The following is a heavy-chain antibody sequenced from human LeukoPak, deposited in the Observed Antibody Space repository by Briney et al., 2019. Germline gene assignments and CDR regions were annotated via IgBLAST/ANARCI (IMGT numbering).Heavy chain of an antibody. CDR3: ARRYCSGGSCQDDAFDI. CDR1: GGSFSGYY. CDR2: INHSGST. J-gene: IGHJ3*02. Sequence: SETLSLTCAMYGGSFSGYYWSWIRQPPGRGLEWIGQINHSGSTNYNPSLKSRVTISVDTSKNQFSLKLSSVTAADTAVYYCARRYCSGGSCQDDAFDIWGQGTVVTVSS. D-gene: IGHD2-15*01. V-gene: IGHV4-34*01.